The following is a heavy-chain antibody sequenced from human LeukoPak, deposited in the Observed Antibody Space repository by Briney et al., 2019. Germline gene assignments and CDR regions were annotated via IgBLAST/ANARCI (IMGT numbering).Heavy chain of an antibody. CDR1: GGTFSSYA. Sequence: SVKVSCKASGGTFSSYAISWVRQAPGQGLEWMGGIIPIFGTANYAQKFQGRVTITADESTSTAYMELSSLRSEDTAVYYCARARVFCRCSTSCYPYYYYYYGMDVWGQGTTVTVSS. V-gene: IGHV1-69*13. CDR3: ARARVFCRCSTSCYPYYYYYYGMDV. CDR2: IIPIFGTA. J-gene: IGHJ6*02. D-gene: IGHD2-2*01.